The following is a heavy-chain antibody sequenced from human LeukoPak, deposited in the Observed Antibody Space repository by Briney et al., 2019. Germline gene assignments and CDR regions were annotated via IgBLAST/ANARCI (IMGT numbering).Heavy chain of an antibody. J-gene: IGHJ5*02. CDR3: ARGSKRFDP. CDR2: IYHSGST. D-gene: IGHD4-11*01. V-gene: IGHV4-34*01. Sequence: PSETLSLTCAVYGGSFSGYYWSWIRQPPGKGLEWIGEIYHSGSTNYNPSLKSRVTISVDTSKNQFSLKLSSVTAADTAVYYCARGSKRFDPWGQGTLVTVSS. CDR1: GGSFSGYY.